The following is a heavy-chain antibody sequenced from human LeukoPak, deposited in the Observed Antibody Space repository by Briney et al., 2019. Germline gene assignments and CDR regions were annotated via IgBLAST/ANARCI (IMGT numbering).Heavy chain of an antibody. CDR1: GGTFISYA. CDR2: IIPILGIA. J-gene: IGHJ4*02. Sequence: SVKVSCKASGGTFISYAISWVRQAPGQGLEWMGRIIPILGIANYAQKFQGRVTITADKSTSTAYMELSSLRSEDTAVYYCARAYCSSTSCYRYYFDYWGQGTLVTVSS. V-gene: IGHV1-69*04. D-gene: IGHD2-2*01. CDR3: ARAYCSSTSCYRYYFDY.